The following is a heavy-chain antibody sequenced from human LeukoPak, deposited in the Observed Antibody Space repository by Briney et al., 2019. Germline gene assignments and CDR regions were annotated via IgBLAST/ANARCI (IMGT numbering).Heavy chain of an antibody. J-gene: IGHJ4*02. CDR3: ARDVYSSGWYDY. V-gene: IGHV1-2*02. CDR1: GYTLKAYY. Sequence: ASVKVSCKSSGYTLKAYYIHWVRQAPGQGLEWMGWINSDSGATNYAQKFQGRVTMTRDTSISTAYMELSRLRSDDTAVYYCARDVYSSGWYDYRGQGTLVTVSS. D-gene: IGHD6-19*01. CDR2: INSDSGAT.